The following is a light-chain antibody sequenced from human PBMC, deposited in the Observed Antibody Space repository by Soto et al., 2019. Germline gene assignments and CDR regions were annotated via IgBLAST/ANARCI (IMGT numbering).Light chain of an antibody. Sequence: QSALTQPASVSGSPGQSITISCTGTSSDVGGYNYVSWYQQHPGKAPKLMIYEVNYRPSGVSNRFSGSKSGNTASLTISGLQAEDEADYYCSSYTSSTTLGVFGTGTKLTVL. CDR2: EVN. J-gene: IGLJ1*01. CDR3: SSYTSSTTLGV. V-gene: IGLV2-14*01. CDR1: SSDVGGYNY.